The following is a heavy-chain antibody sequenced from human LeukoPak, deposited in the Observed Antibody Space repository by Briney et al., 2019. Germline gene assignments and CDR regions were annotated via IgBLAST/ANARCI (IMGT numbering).Heavy chain of an antibody. CDR3: AGTGLFFDY. Sequence: NPSETLSLTCRVSGASISGYYWSWIRQPPGKELEWIGHMYYSGGTTYNPSIKSRVSISLDTSKKHFSLKLSSVTAADTAVYYCAGTGLFFDYWRQGTLVTVSS. CDR2: MYYSGGT. D-gene: IGHD7-27*01. CDR1: GASISGYY. V-gene: IGHV4-59*01. J-gene: IGHJ4*02.